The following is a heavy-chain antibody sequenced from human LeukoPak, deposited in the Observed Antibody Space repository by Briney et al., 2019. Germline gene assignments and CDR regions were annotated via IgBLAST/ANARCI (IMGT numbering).Heavy chain of an antibody. CDR2: IKQDGSEK. J-gene: IGHJ4*02. Sequence: GGSLRLSCAASGFTFSRYWMSWVRQAPGKGLEWVAKIKQDGSEKYYVDSVKGRFTISRDNAKNSLYLQMNSLRAEDTAMYYCVRDLYIAVVPVAGVFDYWGRGILVTVSS. CDR1: GFTFSRYW. D-gene: IGHD2-2*01. V-gene: IGHV3-7*01. CDR3: VRDLYIAVVPVAGVFDY.